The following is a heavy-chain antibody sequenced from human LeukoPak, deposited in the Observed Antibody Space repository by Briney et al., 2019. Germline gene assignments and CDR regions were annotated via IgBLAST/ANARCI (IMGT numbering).Heavy chain of an antibody. CDR3: ARGYGSPYYYDSSGYFDY. Sequence: GASVKVSCKASGYTFTSYGISWVRQAPGQGLEWMGWISAYNGNTNYAQKLQGRVTMTTDTSTSTAYMELRSLRSDDTAVYYCARGYGSPYYYDSSGYFDYWGQGTLVTVSS. V-gene: IGHV1-18*01. D-gene: IGHD3-22*01. J-gene: IGHJ4*02. CDR2: ISAYNGNT. CDR1: GYTFTSYG.